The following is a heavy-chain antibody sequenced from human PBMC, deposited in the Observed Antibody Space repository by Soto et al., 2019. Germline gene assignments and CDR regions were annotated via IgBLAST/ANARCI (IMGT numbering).Heavy chain of an antibody. J-gene: IGHJ4*02. D-gene: IGHD1-26*01. CDR1: GGSITNSNW. Sequence: SETLSLTCTVSGGSITNSNWWSWVRLPPAKGLEWIGDIYHAGSTKYNPSLERRVTISVDTSNNQFALTLTSVTAADTAVYFCARGPPIVGNTTPLDSWGQGTLVTVSS. V-gene: IGHV4-4*02. CDR2: IYHAGST. CDR3: ARGPPIVGNTTPLDS.